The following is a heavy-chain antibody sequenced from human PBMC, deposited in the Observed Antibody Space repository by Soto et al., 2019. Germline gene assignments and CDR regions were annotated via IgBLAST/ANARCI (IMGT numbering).Heavy chain of an antibody. Sequence: EVQLVESGGGLVQPGGSLRLSCAASGFTFSSYWMSWVRQAPGQGLEWVANIKQDGGEKYYVDSVKGRFTISRDNAKNSLNLQMNSLRAEDTAVYYCARERGSGGLSADAFDFWGQGTMVTVSS. D-gene: IGHD6-25*01. J-gene: IGHJ3*01. V-gene: IGHV3-7*01. CDR2: IKQDGGEK. CDR3: ARERGSGGLSADAFDF. CDR1: GFTFSSYW.